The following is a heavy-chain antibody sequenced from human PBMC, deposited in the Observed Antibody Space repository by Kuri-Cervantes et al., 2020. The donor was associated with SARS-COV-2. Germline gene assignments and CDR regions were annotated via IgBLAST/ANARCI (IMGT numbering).Heavy chain of an antibody. V-gene: IGHV3-21*01. CDR1: GFTFSSYS. CDR3: AKDQHGIVVVVAAVDY. D-gene: IGHD2-15*01. J-gene: IGHJ4*02. CDR2: ISSSSSYK. Sequence: GGSLRLSCAASGFTFSSYSMNWVRQAPGKGLEWVSSISSSSSYKYYADSVKGRFTISRDNSKNTLYLQMNSLRAEDTAVYYCAKDQHGIVVVVAAVDYWGQGTLVTVSS.